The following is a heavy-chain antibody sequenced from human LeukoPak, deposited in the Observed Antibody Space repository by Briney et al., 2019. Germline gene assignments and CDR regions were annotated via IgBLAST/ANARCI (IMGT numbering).Heavy chain of an antibody. J-gene: IGHJ4*02. CDR3: ASQSAGYSSGWYWGEATN. Sequence: PSETLSLTCTVSGGSISSSSYYWGWIRQPPGKGLEWIGSIYYSGSTYYNPSLKSRVTISVDTSKNQFSLKLSSVTAADTAVYYCASQSAGYSSGWYWGEATNWGQGTLVTVSS. CDR1: GGSISSSSYY. D-gene: IGHD6-19*01. V-gene: IGHV4-39*01. CDR2: IYYSGST.